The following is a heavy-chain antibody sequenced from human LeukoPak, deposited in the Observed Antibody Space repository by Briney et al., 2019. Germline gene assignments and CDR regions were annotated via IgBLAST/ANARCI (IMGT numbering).Heavy chain of an antibody. Sequence: PSETLSLTCTVSGGSISGHSWTWLRQPPGKGLEWIGDIYYSGSTRYNHSLESRVTISLDTSKNLFSLSLNSVTSADTAVYYCAREPRWYYYDSSSYYFDYWGQGTLVTVSS. V-gene: IGHV4-59*11. CDR1: GGSISGHS. J-gene: IGHJ4*02. D-gene: IGHD3-22*01. CDR2: IYYSGST. CDR3: AREPRWYYYDSSSYYFDY.